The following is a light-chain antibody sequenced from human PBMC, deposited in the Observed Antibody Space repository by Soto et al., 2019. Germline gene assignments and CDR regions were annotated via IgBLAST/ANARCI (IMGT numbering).Light chain of an antibody. J-gene: IGKJ2*01. CDR2: GAS. CDR3: QQYGRPPPRT. CDR1: QSVSSSY. V-gene: IGKV3-20*01. Sequence: EIVLTQSPGTLSLSPGERATLSCRASQSVSSSYLAWYQQKLGQAPRLLIYGASSRATGIPDRFSGSGSGTDLRRIISRLEPEDFAVYYRQQYGRPPPRTFGQGTKLEIK.